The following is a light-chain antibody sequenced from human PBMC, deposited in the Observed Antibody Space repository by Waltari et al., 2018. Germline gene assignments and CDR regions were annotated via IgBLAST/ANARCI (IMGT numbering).Light chain of an antibody. CDR3: QQENNWSWT. CDR2: DVF. J-gene: IGKJ1*01. Sequence: EIVMTPAPSTLYLARGERASLSCMSSHSVSIRLAWYQQKPGQAPRLLIYDVFTRATGIPDRFSGSGSGTAFTLTINSLEPEDVAVYFCQQENNWSWTFGQGTKVEIK. CDR1: HSVSIR. V-gene: IGKV3D-15*01.